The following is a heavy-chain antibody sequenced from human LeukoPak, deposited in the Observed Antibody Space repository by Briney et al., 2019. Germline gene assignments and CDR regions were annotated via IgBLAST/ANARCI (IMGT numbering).Heavy chain of an antibody. CDR2: INPNSGGT. V-gene: IGHV1-2*02. CDR1: GYTFTGYY. D-gene: IGHD4-11*01. J-gene: IGHJ4*02. Sequence: GASVKVSCKASGYTFTGYYMHWVRQAPGQGLEWMGWINPNSGGTNYAQKFQGRVTMTRDTSISTAYMELSRLRSDDTAVYYCAKVKPRVNPSSCLDYWGQGTLVTVSS. CDR3: AKVKPRVNPSSCLDY.